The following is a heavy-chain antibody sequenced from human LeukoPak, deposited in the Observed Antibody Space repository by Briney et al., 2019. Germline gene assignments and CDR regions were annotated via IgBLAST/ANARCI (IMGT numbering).Heavy chain of an antibody. CDR3: ARDQNDYVWGGFDY. Sequence: SQTLSLTCTVPGGSISSGNYYWNWIRQPPGTGLEWIGYIYHSGSTFYTPSLKSRVTISIDTSKNQFSLTLNYVTAADTAVYYCARDQNDYVWGGFDYWGRGTLVTVSS. CDR2: IYHSGST. CDR1: GGSISSGNYY. D-gene: IGHD3-16*01. V-gene: IGHV4-30-4*01. J-gene: IGHJ4*02.